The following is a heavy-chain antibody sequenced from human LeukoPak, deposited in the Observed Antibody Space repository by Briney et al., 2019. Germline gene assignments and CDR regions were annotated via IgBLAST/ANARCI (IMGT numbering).Heavy chain of an antibody. V-gene: IGHV4-59*08. J-gene: IGHJ6*03. CDR1: GGSIGTYY. Sequence: SEALSLTCTVSGGSIGTYYWSWIRQSPGKGLEWIGYIYVTGTRYNPYLQSRVTISVDTSRNQFFLKVSSVTAADTAVYYCARHIGGGIEDMDVWGKGTKVTVSS. CDR3: ARHIGGGIEDMDV. CDR2: IYVTGT. D-gene: IGHD3-16*02.